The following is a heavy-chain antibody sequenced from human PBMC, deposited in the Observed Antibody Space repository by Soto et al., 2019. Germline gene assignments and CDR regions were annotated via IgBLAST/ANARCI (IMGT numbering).Heavy chain of an antibody. Sequence: PGGSLRLSCVVSGSTFSSDDMSWVRQAPGKGLEWVAVIRADGSGTYYADSVKGRFTISRDNSKNTLFLQMNSLRVEDTAVYYCAKGSEVARQELDYWGQGTLVTVSS. CDR3: AKGSEVARQELDY. J-gene: IGHJ4*02. V-gene: IGHV3-30*18. D-gene: IGHD2-15*01. CDR2: IRADGSGT. CDR1: GSTFSSDD.